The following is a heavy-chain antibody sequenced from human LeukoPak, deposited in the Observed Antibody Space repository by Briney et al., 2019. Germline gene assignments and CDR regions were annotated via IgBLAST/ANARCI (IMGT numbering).Heavy chain of an antibody. CDR1: GFTFSSYA. J-gene: IGHJ6*02. CDR2: ISGSGGST. D-gene: IGHD3-22*01. CDR3: AKDDPVYYYDSSGYFAKTNGMDV. Sequence: GGSLRLSCAASGFTFSSYAMSWVRQAPGKGLEWVSAISGSGGSTYYADSVKGRFTISRDNSKNTLYLQMNSLRAEDTAVYYCAKDDPVYYYDSSGYFAKTNGMDVWGQGTTVTVSS. V-gene: IGHV3-23*01.